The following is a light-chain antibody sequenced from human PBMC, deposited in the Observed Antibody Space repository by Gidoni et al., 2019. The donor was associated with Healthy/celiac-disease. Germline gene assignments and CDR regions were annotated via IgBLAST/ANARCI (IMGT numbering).Light chain of an antibody. CDR2: RNN. Sequence: QSVLTQPPSASGTPGQRVTHSCSGSSSNLGSNYVYWYPQLPGTAPKLLIYRNNQRPSGVPDRFSGSKSGTSASLAISGLRSEDEADYYCAAWDDSLSGQVFGGGTKLTVL. V-gene: IGLV1-47*01. CDR1: SSNLGSNY. CDR3: AAWDDSLSGQV. J-gene: IGLJ3*02.